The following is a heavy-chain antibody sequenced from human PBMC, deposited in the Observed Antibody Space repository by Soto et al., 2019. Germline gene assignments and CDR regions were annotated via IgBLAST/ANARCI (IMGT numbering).Heavy chain of an antibody. D-gene: IGHD3-10*01. Sequence: SETLSLTCTVSGGSFRGYYWGWVRQPPGKGLEWIGEINHSGNSNYHPSLKSRVTISVATSKNQFSLTVNSVTPADTAVYYCARGEITLLGGMDVWRQGTTVTVSS. J-gene: IGHJ6*02. CDR1: GGSFRGYY. CDR2: INHSGNS. V-gene: IGHV4-34*01. CDR3: ARGEITLLGGMDV.